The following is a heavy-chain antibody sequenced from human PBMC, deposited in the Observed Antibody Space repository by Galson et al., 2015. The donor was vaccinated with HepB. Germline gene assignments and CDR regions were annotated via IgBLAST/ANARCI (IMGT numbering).Heavy chain of an antibody. V-gene: IGHV4-31*03. CDR1: GGSISSGGYY. Sequence: TLSLTCTVSGGSISSGGYYWSWIRQHPGKGLEWIGYIYYSGSTYYNPSLKSRVTISVDTSKNQFSLKLSSVTAADTAVYYCARGRRYDFWSGPEEHWFDPWGQGTLVTVSS. CDR3: ARGRRYDFWSGPEEHWFDP. J-gene: IGHJ5*02. CDR2: IYYSGST. D-gene: IGHD3-3*01.